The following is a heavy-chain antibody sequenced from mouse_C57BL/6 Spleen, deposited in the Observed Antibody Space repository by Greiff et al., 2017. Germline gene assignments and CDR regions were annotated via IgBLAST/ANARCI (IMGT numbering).Heavy chain of an antibody. CDR3: ARGGRYFDV. CDR1: GYW. V-gene: IGHV1-9*01. J-gene: IGHJ1*03. D-gene: IGHD1-1*02. CDR2: ILPGSGST. Sequence: GYWIEWVKQRPGHGLEWIGEILPGSGSTNYIEKFKGKATFTADTSSNTAYMQLSSLTTEDSAIYYCARGGRYFDVWGTGTTVTVSS.